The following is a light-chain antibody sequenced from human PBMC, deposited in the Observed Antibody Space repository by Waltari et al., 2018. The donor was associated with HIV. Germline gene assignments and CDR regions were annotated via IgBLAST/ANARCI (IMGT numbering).Light chain of an antibody. CDR1: QSIRTN. CDR2: GAS. V-gene: IGKV3D-15*01. Sequence: IMMTQSPVTLSVSPGERATLSCWASQSIRTNLAWYGQKPGQTPRLLIYGASTRATGTPARFSVSGSWTEFTLTISSLQSEDLAFYYCQQYHNWPITFGGGTKVEI. J-gene: IGKJ4*01. CDR3: QQYHNWPIT.